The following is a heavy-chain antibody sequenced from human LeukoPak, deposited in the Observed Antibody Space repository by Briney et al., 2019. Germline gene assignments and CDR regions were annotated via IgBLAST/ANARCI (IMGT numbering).Heavy chain of an antibody. CDR2: IYSTGRV. D-gene: IGHD5-18*01. Sequence: SETLSLTCTVSGVSISSGTYYWTWIRQPAGKGLDWIVRIYSTGRVNYNPSLKSRVSMLLDTSKNHISLKLTSVTAADTAIYFCARASETAMITLWGQGTLVTVSS. CDR1: GVSISSGTYY. CDR3: ARASETAMITL. V-gene: IGHV4-61*02. J-gene: IGHJ4*02.